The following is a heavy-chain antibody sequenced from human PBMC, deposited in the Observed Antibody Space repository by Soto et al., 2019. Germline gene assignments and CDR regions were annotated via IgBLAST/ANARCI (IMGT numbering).Heavy chain of an antibody. CDR2: ISSSSSTI. D-gene: IGHD4-17*01. V-gene: IGHV3-48*01. CDR1: GFTFSSYS. Sequence: GGSLRLSCAASGFTFSSYSMNWVRQAPGKGLEWVSYISSSSSTIYYADSVKGRFTISRDNAKNSLYLQMNSLRAEDTAVYYCARGGLYGADAFDIWGQGTMVTV. J-gene: IGHJ3*02. CDR3: ARGGLYGADAFDI.